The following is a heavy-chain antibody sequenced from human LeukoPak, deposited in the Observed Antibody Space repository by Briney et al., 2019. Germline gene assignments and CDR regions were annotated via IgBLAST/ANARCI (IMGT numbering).Heavy chain of an antibody. V-gene: IGHV4-59*01. J-gene: IGHJ4*02. CDR3: ARSFSPNYYDLLDY. D-gene: IGHD3-22*01. CDR1: GGSISTYY. Sequence: SETLSLTCTVSGGSISTYYWSWIRQPPGKGLEWIGYIYYSGSTNYNPSLKSRVTISLDTSRNQFSLKLNSVTAADTAMYYCARSFSPNYYDLLDYWGQGTLVTVSS. CDR2: IYYSGST.